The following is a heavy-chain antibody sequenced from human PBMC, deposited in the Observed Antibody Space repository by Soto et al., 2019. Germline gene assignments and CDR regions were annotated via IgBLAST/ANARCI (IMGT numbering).Heavy chain of an antibody. Sequence: GGSLRLSCAASGFTFSSYAMSWVRQTSGKGLQWVSTISGTDGATYYAASVKGRFTISRHNSQNILYLQMNNLRAEDTAIYYCAKYAGFSPGMRFNFDYWGQGTLVTVSS. CDR1: GFTFSSYA. J-gene: IGHJ4*02. CDR3: AKYAGFSPGMRFNFDY. CDR2: ISGTDGAT. V-gene: IGHV3-23*01. D-gene: IGHD1-26*01.